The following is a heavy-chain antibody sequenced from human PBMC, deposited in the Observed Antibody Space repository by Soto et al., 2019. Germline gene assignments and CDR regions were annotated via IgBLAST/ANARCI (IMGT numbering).Heavy chain of an antibody. CDR2: INPHSGGT. Sequence: QVQLVQSGAEVKKPGASVKVSCKASGYTFTGYYMHWVRQAPGQGLEWMGWINPHSGGTNYAQKFQGRVTMTRDTSISTAYMELSRLRSDDTAVYYCARVPEPRGYWYFDLWGRGTLVTVSS. J-gene: IGHJ2*01. CDR1: GYTFTGYY. V-gene: IGHV1-2*02. CDR3: ARVPEPRGYWYFDL.